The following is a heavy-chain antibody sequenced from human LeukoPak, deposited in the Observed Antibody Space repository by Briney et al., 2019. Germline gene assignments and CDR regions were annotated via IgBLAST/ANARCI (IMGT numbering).Heavy chain of an antibody. V-gene: IGHV3-74*01. D-gene: IGHD1-7*01. J-gene: IGHJ4*02. CDR1: GFTFRSYR. CDR3: TRDGDGNYPLDY. CDR2: INNDGSST. Sequence: GGSLRLSCAASGFTFRSYRMHWVRQAPGKGLVWVSRINNDGSSTSYADAVNGRFTISRDNAKNTLYLQMNSLRAEDTAVYYCTRDGDGNYPLDYWGQGTLVTVSS.